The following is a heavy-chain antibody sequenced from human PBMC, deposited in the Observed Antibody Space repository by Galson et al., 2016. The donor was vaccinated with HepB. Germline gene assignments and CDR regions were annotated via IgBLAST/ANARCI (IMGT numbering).Heavy chain of an antibody. Sequence: SVKVSCKASGGAYRNIAFNWVRQAPGQGLEWMGGLIPMFNEPSYAQKFQGRVTITADSSTTTIFMELNSLTSEDTAVYYCARPSSTRDNYYFDYWGQGTLVTVSS. J-gene: IGHJ4*02. CDR2: LIPMFNEP. D-gene: IGHD5-24*01. CDR1: GGAYRNIA. CDR3: ARPSSTRDNYYFDY. V-gene: IGHV1-69*06.